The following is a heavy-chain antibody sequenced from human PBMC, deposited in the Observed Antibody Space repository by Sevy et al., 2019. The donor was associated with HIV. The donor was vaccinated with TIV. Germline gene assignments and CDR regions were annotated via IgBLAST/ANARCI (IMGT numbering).Heavy chain of an antibody. J-gene: IGHJ4*02. CDR1: GGSISSYY. V-gene: IGHV4-59*01. Sequence: SETLSLTCTVSGGSISSYYWSWIRQPPGKGLEWIGYIYYSGSTNYNPSLKSRVTISVDTSKNQFSLKLSYVTAADTAVYYCARGVFTSGSYDFWSGYYTDYFDYWGQGTLVTVSS. D-gene: IGHD3-3*01. CDR3: ARGVFTSGSYDFWSGYYTDYFDY. CDR2: IYYSGST.